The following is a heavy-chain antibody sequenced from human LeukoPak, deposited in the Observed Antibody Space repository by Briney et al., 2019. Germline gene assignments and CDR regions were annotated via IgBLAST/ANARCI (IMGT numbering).Heavy chain of an antibody. J-gene: IGHJ3*02. CDR1: GGSISSSNW. D-gene: IGHD3-22*01. V-gene: IGHV4-4*02. CDR3: ARVGVTMIVVVYDAFDI. CDR2: IYHSGST. Sequence: SETLSLTCAVSGGSISSSNWWSWVRQPPGKGLEWIGEIYHSGSTNYNPSLKSRVTISVDKSKNQFSLKLSSVTAADTAVYYCARVGVTMIVVVYDAFDIWGQGTMVTVSS.